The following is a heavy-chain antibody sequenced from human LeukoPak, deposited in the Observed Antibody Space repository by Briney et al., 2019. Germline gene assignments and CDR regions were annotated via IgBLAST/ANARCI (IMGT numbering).Heavy chain of an antibody. Sequence: SETLSLTCNVSGGSISAGHFWTWIRQHREKGLEWIGNIYYNVNTNYNPSLKSRLTISVDTSKNQFSLKLRSVTAADTAVYYCARERSYVARPGGNGYFDDWGQGTLVTVSS. V-gene: IGHV4-31*03. CDR3: ARERSYVARPGGNGYFDD. CDR1: GGSISAGHF. J-gene: IGHJ4*02. CDR2: IYYNVNT. D-gene: IGHD1-26*01.